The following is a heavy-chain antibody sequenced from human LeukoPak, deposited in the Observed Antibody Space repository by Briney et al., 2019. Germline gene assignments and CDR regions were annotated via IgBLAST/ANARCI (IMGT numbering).Heavy chain of an antibody. V-gene: IGHV4-61*02. CDR1: GGSISSGSYY. CDR2: IYTSGST. D-gene: IGHD3-22*01. Sequence: SETLSLTCTVSGGSISSGSYYWSWIRQPAGKGLEWIGRIYTSGSTNYSPSLKSRVTISVDTSKNQFSLKLSSVTAAGTAVYYCARDLSAPLKYYYDSSGSYYFDHWGQGTLVTVSS. J-gene: IGHJ4*02. CDR3: ARDLSAPLKYYYDSSGSYYFDH.